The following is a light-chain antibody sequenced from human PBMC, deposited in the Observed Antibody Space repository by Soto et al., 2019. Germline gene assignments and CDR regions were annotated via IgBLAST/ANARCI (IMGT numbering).Light chain of an antibody. V-gene: IGKV3-20*01. CDR1: QSVSSSY. CDR3: QQYGSSQIT. CDR2: GAS. J-gene: IGKJ5*01. Sequence: IVLTQSPGTLSLSPGERATLSCRASQSVSSSYLAWYQQKPGQAPRLLIYGASSRATGIPDRFSGSGSGTDFTLTISRLETEDFAVYYCQQYGSSQITFGQGTRLEI.